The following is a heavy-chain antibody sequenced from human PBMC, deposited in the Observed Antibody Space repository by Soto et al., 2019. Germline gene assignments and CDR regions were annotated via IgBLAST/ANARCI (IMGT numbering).Heavy chain of an antibody. V-gene: IGHV3-23*01. Sequence: GGSLRLSCVASGFTFRSYAMSWVRQAPGEGLEWVSAIGGSGDSTYYADSVKGRFTISRDNSKNTLYLQMNSLRAEDTAVYYCAKDPRAYDYGDYGDYYYYGMDVWGQGTTVTVSS. CDR1: GFTFRSYA. J-gene: IGHJ6*02. CDR3: AKDPRAYDYGDYGDYYYYGMDV. CDR2: IGGSGDST. D-gene: IGHD4-17*01.